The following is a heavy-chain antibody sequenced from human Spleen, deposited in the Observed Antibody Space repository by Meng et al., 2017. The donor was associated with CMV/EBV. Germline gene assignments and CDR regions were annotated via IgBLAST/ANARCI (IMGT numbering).Heavy chain of an antibody. V-gene: IGHV1-46*01. CDR1: GYTFSSYG. Sequence: ASVKVSCKASGYTFSSYGLTWVRQAPGQGLEWMGIITPSGGSVSYAQNFQGRVTMTRDTSTSTVYMEVSGLRSEDTAVYYCARDKGRTGVVRDGMDVWGQGTTVTVSS. CDR3: ARDKGRTGVVRDGMDV. D-gene: IGHD2-21*01. CDR2: ITPSGGSV. J-gene: IGHJ6*02.